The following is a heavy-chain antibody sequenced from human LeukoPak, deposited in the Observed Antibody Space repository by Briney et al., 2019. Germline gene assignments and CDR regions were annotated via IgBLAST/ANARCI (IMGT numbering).Heavy chain of an antibody. D-gene: IGHD3-3*01. Sequence: SETLSLTCTVSGGSISSYYWNWIRQPPGKGLEWIGYIYTSGSTNYNPSLKSRVTISVDTSKNQFSLKLSSVTAADTAVYYCARGYDFWSGYRLPDAFDIWGQGTMVTVSS. V-gene: IGHV4-4*09. CDR2: IYTSGST. CDR1: GGSISSYY. CDR3: ARGYDFWSGYRLPDAFDI. J-gene: IGHJ3*02.